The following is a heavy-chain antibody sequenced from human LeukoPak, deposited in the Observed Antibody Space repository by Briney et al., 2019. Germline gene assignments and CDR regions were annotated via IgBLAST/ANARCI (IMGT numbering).Heavy chain of an antibody. CDR3: AREPCSSTSCYPNHFDY. J-gene: IGHJ4*02. V-gene: IGHV3-30*02. CDR2: IRYDGSNK. Sequence: GGSLRLSCAASGFTFSSYGMHWVRQAPGKGLEWVAFIRYDGSNKYYADSVKGRFTISRDNAKNTLYLQMNSLRAEDTAVYYCAREPCSSTSCYPNHFDYWGQGTLVTVSS. D-gene: IGHD2-2*01. CDR1: GFTFSSYG.